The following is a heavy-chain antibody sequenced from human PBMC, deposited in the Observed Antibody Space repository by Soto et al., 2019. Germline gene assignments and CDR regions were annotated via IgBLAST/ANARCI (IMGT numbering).Heavy chain of an antibody. V-gene: IGHV3-23*01. D-gene: IGHD1-26*01. Sequence: GGSLRLSSGASVFSFSAYAMIWVRQAPGKGRDWVSGIVGRDTTYYAESAKGRFTISRDNSKNTLYLQMHNLRADDTAVYFCARGVFINYWELLRSPPPDYWGQGTLVTVPS. CDR1: VFSFSAYA. J-gene: IGHJ4*02. CDR3: ARGVFINYWELLRSPPPDY. CDR2: IVGRDTT.